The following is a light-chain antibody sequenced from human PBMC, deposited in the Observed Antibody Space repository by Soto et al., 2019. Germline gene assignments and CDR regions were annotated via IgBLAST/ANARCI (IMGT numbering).Light chain of an antibody. V-gene: IGKV3-15*01. CDR3: QHRNNWPLT. Sequence: EIIMTQSPATLSVSPGEGATLSCRTSHSISTNLAWYQHKRGQSPRLLVYGASTRATGVPARFSGSGSGAEFTLSISSLQSEDFAVYYCQHRNNWPLTFGGGTKVEIK. CDR1: HSISTN. CDR2: GAS. J-gene: IGKJ4*01.